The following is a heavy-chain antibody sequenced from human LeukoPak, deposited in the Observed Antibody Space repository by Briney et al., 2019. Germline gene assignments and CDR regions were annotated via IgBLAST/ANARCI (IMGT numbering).Heavy chain of an antibody. V-gene: IGHV3-21*01. D-gene: IGHD1-1*01. CDR1: GFTFSSYS. Sequence: GGSLRLSCTASGFTFSSYSLNWVRQAPGKGLEWVSSVSTGSNYIYYADSVKGRFTISRDNDKNSLYLQMNGLRVEDTAVYYCARDNNGNGFGDAFDIWGQGTMVTVSS. CDR3: ARDNNGNGFGDAFDI. J-gene: IGHJ3*02. CDR2: VSTGSNYI.